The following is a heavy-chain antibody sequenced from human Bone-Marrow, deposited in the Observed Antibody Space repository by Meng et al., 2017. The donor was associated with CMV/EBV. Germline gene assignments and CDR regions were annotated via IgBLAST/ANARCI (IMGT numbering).Heavy chain of an antibody. Sequence: GSISSGGYYWRWIRQHPGKGLEWIGYIYYSGSTYYNPSLKSRVTISVDTSKNQFSLKLSSVTAADTAVYYCARVGDFWSGYYEYFDYWGQGTLVTVSS. J-gene: IGHJ4*02. CDR2: IYYSGST. CDR3: ARVGDFWSGYYEYFDY. D-gene: IGHD3-3*01. V-gene: IGHV4-31*02. CDR1: GSISSGGYY.